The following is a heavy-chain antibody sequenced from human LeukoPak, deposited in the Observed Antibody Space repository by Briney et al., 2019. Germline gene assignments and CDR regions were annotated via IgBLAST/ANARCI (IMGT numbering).Heavy chain of an antibody. J-gene: IGHJ3*02. CDR3: ARTAYYYDSSGYDDAFDI. Sequence: PGGSLRLSCAASGFTFSDYYMSWIRQAPGKGLEWVSHISSSGSTRYYADSVKGRFTISRDNAKNPLYLQMNSLRAEDTAVYYCARTAYYYDSSGYDDAFDIWGQGTMVTVSS. D-gene: IGHD3-22*01. CDR2: ISSSGSTR. V-gene: IGHV3-11*01. CDR1: GFTFSDYY.